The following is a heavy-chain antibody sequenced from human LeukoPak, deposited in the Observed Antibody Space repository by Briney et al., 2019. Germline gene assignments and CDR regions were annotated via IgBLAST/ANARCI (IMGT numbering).Heavy chain of an antibody. J-gene: IGHJ4*02. V-gene: IGHV4-38-2*02. D-gene: IGHD5-12*01. Sequence: PSETLSLTCTVSGYSISSGYYWGWIRQPPGKGLEWIGSIYHSGSTYYNPSLKSRVTISVDTSKNQFSLKLSSVTAADTAVYYCARQDIVATIEVRQTIDYWGQGTLVTVSS. CDR3: ARQDIVATIEVRQTIDY. CDR1: GYSISSGYY. CDR2: IYHSGST.